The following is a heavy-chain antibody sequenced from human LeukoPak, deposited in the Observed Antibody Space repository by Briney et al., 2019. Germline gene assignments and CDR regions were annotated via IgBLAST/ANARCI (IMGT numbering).Heavy chain of an antibody. J-gene: IGHJ4*02. D-gene: IGHD6-19*01. CDR2: ISYDGSNK. CDR3: ARDTYSSGWYPDY. Sequence: GRSLRLSCAASGFTFSSYAMHWVRQAPGKGLEWVAVISYDGSNKYYADSVKGRFTISRDNSKNTLYLQMNSLRAEDTAVYYCARDTYSSGWYPDYWGQGTLATVSS. CDR1: GFTFSSYA. V-gene: IGHV3-30-3*01.